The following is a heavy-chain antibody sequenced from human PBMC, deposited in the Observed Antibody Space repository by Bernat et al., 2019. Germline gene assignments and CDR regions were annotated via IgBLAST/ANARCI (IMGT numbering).Heavy chain of an antibody. D-gene: IGHD3-3*01. CDR1: GDSITSINW. CDR2: IYHSGST. CDR3: ARKGYYYYYFDY. V-gene: IGHV4-4*02. J-gene: IGHJ4*02. Sequence: QVQLQESGPGLVKPLGTLSLTCAVSGDSITSINWWSWVRQPPGKGLVWIGEIYHSGSTNYNPSLKSRVTISVDKSKNHFSLELSSVTAADTAVYYCARKGYYYYYFDYWGQGTLVTVSS.